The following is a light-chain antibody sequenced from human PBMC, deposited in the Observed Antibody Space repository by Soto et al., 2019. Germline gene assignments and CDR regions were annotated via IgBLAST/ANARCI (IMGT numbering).Light chain of an antibody. V-gene: IGKV3-20*01. CDR1: QSVSSNY. Sequence: EIVLTQSPGTLSLSPGERATLSCRASQSVSSNYLAWYQQKPGQAPMLLIYGASSRDTGIPDRFSGSGSGTDFTLTISRLEPEDFAVYYCQQYGSSPLTFGGGTKVEIK. J-gene: IGKJ4*01. CDR3: QQYGSSPLT. CDR2: GAS.